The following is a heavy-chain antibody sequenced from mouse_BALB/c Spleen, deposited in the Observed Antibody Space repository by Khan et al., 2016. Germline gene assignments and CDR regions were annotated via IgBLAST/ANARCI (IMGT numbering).Heavy chain of an antibody. CDR1: GYTFSTYW. Sequence: QVQLKQSGAELMKPGASVKISCKATGYTFSTYWLEWIKQRPGHGLEWIGDILPGSGSINFNERFKDKVTFTADTSSNTAYLHLSSLTSEDSAVDYCARGNDWGQGTTLTVSS. CDR2: ILPGSGSI. J-gene: IGHJ2*01. CDR3: ARGND. V-gene: IGHV1-9*01.